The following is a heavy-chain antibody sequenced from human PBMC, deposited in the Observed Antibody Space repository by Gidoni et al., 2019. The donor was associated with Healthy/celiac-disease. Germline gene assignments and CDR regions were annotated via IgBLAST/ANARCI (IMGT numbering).Heavy chain of an antibody. CDR1: GFTFSSYG. V-gene: IGHV3-33*01. J-gene: IGHJ4*02. D-gene: IGHD4-17*01. CDR2: IWYDGSNK. CDR3: ARDRDYGGPPWIDY. Sequence: QVQLVESGGGVVQPGRSLRLSCAASGFTFSSYGMHWVRQAPGKGLEWVAVIWYDGSNKYYADSVKGRFTISRDNSKNTLYLQMNSLRAEDTAVYYCARDRDYGGPPWIDYWGQGTLVTVSS.